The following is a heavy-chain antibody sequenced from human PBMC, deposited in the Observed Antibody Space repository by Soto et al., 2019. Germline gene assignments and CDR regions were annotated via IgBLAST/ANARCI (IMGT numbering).Heavy chain of an antibody. CDR1: GYRFTTNW. V-gene: IGHV5-51*01. D-gene: IGHD1-26*01. J-gene: IGHJ4*02. CDR2: IYTGDSDT. Sequence: PGESLKISCKGSGYRFTTNWIGWVRQMPGRGLEWMAIIYTGDSDTRYSPSFQGQVTISVDKSISTAYLQWSSLRASDTAVYYCARREIQGPIDYWGQGTLVTVSS. CDR3: ARREIQGPIDY.